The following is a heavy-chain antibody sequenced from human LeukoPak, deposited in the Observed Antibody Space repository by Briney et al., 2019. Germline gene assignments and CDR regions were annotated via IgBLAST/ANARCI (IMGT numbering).Heavy chain of an antibody. CDR2: IKQDGSEK. CDR1: GFTFSSYW. J-gene: IGHJ4*02. Sequence: GGSLRLTCAASGFTFSSYWMSWVRQAPGKGLEWLANIKQDGSEKYYVDSVKGRFIISRDNAKNSLYLQMNSLRAEDMALYYCAKDRQYSGYGGIDYWGQGTLVTVSS. D-gene: IGHD5-12*01. V-gene: IGHV3-7*03. CDR3: AKDRQYSGYGGIDY.